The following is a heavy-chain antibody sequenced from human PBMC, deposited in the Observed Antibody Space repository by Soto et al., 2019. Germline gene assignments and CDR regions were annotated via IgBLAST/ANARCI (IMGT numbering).Heavy chain of an antibody. V-gene: IGHV1-18*01. CDR3: ARDGRGTAMGFTAGDWFDP. CDR2: ISAYNGNT. CDR1: GYTFTSYV. D-gene: IGHD5-18*01. J-gene: IGHJ5*02. Sequence: QVQLVQSGAEVKKPGASVKVSCKASGYTFTSYVISWVRQAPGQGLEWMIWISAYNGNTNYAQKHQGRVTMTTDTSTSTAYMEVRRLRTDDTAVYYCARDGRGTAMGFTAGDWFDPWGQGTLVTVSS.